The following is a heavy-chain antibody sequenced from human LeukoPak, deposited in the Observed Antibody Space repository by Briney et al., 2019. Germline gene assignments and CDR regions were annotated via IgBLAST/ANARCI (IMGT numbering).Heavy chain of an antibody. Sequence: GESLKISCNGSGYXFTSYWICWVRQMPGKGLEWMGIIYPGDSDTRYSPSLQGQVTISVDKSISTAYLQWSSLKASDTAMYYCARRLYGGDVFDYWGQGILVTVSS. CDR1: GYXFTSYW. J-gene: IGHJ4*02. D-gene: IGHD5-12*01. V-gene: IGHV5-51*01. CDR2: IYPGDSDT. CDR3: ARRLYGGDVFDY.